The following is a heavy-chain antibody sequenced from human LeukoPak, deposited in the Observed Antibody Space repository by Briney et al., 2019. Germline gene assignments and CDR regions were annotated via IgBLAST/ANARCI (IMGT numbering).Heavy chain of an antibody. D-gene: IGHD6-13*01. Sequence: SGPTLVNPTETLTLTCTVSGFSLSNARMGVSWIRQPPGKALEWLSHIFSNDEKSYSTSLKSRLTISKDTSKSQVVLTMTNMDPVDTATYYCARIFPIAAAGFDYWGQGTLVTVSS. J-gene: IGHJ4*02. CDR1: GFSLSNARMG. V-gene: IGHV2-26*01. CDR3: ARIFPIAAAGFDY. CDR2: IFSNDEK.